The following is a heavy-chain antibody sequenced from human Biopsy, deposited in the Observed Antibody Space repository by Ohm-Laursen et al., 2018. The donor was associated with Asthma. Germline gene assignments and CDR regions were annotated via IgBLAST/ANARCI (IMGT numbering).Heavy chain of an antibody. V-gene: IGHV3-53*01. J-gene: IGHJ4*02. CDR2: IYSGGTS. D-gene: IGHD6-19*01. CDR3: ARGDSSGWSHYYFDY. Sequence: SLRLSCTASGFTVSRDHMFWVRQAPGKGPEWVSVIYSGGTSDTADSVMGRFTISRDFYKNTLYLQMDSLRAEDTAVYYCARGDSSGWSHYYFDYWGQGTLVTVSS. CDR1: GFTVSRDH.